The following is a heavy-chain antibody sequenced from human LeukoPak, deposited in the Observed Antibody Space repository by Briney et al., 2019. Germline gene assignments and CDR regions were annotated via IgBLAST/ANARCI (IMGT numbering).Heavy chain of an antibody. CDR1: GYTFSGDY. V-gene: IGHV1-2*02. Sequence: ASVKVSCKVSGYTFSGDYIHWVRQAPGHGLEWMGWINPNSGGTNYAHKSQGRVTMTRDTSIRTAYMELSRLRPDDTALYYCARKTYRRDSSGYFDYWGQGTLVTVSS. CDR2: INPNSGGT. J-gene: IGHJ4*02. D-gene: IGHD3-22*01. CDR3: ARKTYRRDSSGYFDY.